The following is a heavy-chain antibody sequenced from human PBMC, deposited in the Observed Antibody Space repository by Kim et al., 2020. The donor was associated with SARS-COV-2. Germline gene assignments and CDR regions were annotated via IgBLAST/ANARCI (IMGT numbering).Heavy chain of an antibody. CDR2: SMGRP. CDR3: ARGGGGY. Sequence: SMGRPYYHPPRKRRVTISVDTSKNQCSLKLSSVTAADTAVYYCARGGGGYWGQGTLVTVSS. D-gene: IGHD3-16*01. V-gene: IGHV4-39*01. J-gene: IGHJ4*02.